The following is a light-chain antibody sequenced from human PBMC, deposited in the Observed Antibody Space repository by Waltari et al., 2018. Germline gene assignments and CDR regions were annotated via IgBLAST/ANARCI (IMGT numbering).Light chain of an antibody. CDR1: SSHIGSNV. CDR3: ASWDNSLNGWV. J-gene: IGLJ3*02. V-gene: IGLV1-44*01. Sequence: QTVLTQPPSASGTPGQRVTISCSGGSSHIGSNVVTWYQQFPGTAPKLLIYSSSQRPSGVPDRFSGSKSGTSASLAISGLQSEDEADFYCASWDNSLNGWVFGGGTKLTVL. CDR2: SSS.